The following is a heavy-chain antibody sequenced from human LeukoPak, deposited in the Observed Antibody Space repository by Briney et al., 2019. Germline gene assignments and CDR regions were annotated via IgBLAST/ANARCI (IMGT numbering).Heavy chain of an antibody. V-gene: IGHV4-59*01. CDR1: GGSISGSY. CDR2: IYYSGST. Sequence: SSETLSLTCSVSGGSISGSYWTWIRQPPGKGLEWIGYIYYSGSTNYNPSLKGRVTISVDTSKNQFSLKLSSVTAADTAVYYCARRHCSGGSCYVDNWGQGTLVTVSS. J-gene: IGHJ4*02. CDR3: ARRHCSGGSCYVDN. D-gene: IGHD2-15*01.